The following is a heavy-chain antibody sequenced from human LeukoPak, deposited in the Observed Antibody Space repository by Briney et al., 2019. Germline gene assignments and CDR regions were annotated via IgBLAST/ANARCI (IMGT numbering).Heavy chain of an antibody. CDR1: GFTFSSYA. J-gene: IGHJ4*02. CDR2: ISGSGANT. Sequence: PGGSLRLSCAASGFTFSSYAISWVRQAPGKGLEWVSAISGSGANTYYADSVKGRFTISRDNSKNTLYLHMNSLQAEDTALYYCAKTPDILRYCSTTSCPGIFDYWGQGTLVTVSS. V-gene: IGHV3-23*01. D-gene: IGHD2-2*01. CDR3: AKTPDILRYCSTTSCPGIFDY.